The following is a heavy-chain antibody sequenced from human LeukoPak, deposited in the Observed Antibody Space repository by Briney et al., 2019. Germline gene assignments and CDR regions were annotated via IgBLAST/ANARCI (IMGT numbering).Heavy chain of an antibody. Sequence: GGSLRLSCATSGFVFSKNGMHWVRQAPGKGLEWVAFIRHDESNKYYADSVKGRFTISRDNSKNTLSLQMNSLRPDDTAVYYCAKSKAELYGEGSSGWYEVDYWGQGTLVTVSS. J-gene: IGHJ4*02. V-gene: IGHV3-30*02. CDR1: GFVFSKNG. CDR2: IRHDESNK. CDR3: AKSKAELYGEGSSGWYEVDY. D-gene: IGHD6-19*01.